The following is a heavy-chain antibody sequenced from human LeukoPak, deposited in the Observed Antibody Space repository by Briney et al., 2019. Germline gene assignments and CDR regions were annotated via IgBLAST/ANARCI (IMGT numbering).Heavy chain of an antibody. D-gene: IGHD6-19*01. J-gene: IGHJ4*02. CDR3: ARKVAAPDY. V-gene: IGHV3-23*01. CDR2: ISGGGVST. Sequence: GGSLRLSCAASGFTFNNYAMSWVRQAPEKGLQWVSAISGGGVSTYYADSVKGRFTISRDNSNNTLYLQMNSQRAEDTAVYYCARKVAAPDYWGQGTLVTVSS. CDR1: GFTFNNYA.